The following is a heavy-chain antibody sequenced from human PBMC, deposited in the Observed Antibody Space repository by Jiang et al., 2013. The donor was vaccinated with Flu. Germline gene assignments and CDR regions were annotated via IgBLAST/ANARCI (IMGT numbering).Heavy chain of an antibody. CDR3: ARDLGWDYYDSSGYSAGVDY. D-gene: IGHD3-22*01. V-gene: IGHV1-18*04. CDR1: GYTFTSYG. CDR2: ISAYNGNT. J-gene: IGHJ4*02. Sequence: QSGAEVKKPGASVKVSCKASGYTFTSYGISWVRQAPGQGLEWMGWISAYNGNTNYAQKLQGRVTMTTDTSTSTAYMELRSLRSDDTAVYYCARDLGWDYYDSSGYSAGVDYWGQGTLVTVSS.